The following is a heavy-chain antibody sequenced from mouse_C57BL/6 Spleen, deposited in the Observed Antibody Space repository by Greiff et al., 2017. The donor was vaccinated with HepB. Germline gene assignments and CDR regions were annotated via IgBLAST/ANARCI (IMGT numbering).Heavy chain of an antibody. D-gene: IGHD3-2*02. Sequence: QVQLQQPGAELVRPGSSVKLSCKASGYTFTSYWMDWVKQRPGQGLEWIGNIYPSDSETHYNQKFKDKATLTVDKSSSTAYMQLSSLTSEDSAVYYCAGGDSSGYYYWGQGTTLTVSS. CDR1: GYTFTSYW. CDR2: IYPSDSET. CDR3: AGGDSSGYYY. J-gene: IGHJ2*01. V-gene: IGHV1-61*01.